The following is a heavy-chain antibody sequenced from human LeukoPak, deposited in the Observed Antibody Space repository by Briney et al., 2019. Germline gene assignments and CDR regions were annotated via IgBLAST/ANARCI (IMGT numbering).Heavy chain of an antibody. CDR3: ARGPGSYQH. D-gene: IGHD1-26*01. CDR1: GGSFSGYY. CDR2: INHSGST. Sequence: PSETLSLTCAVYGGSFSGYYWSWIRQPPGKGLEWIGEINHSGSTNYNPSLKSRVTISVDTSKNQFSLKLSSVTAADTAVYYCARGPGSYQHWGQGTLVTVSS. V-gene: IGHV4-34*01. J-gene: IGHJ1*01.